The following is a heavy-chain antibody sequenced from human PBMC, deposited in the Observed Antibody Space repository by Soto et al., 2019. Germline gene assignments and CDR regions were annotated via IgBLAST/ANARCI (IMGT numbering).Heavy chain of an antibody. Sequence: EVQLLESGGGLVQPGGSLRLSCAASGFTFSSYAMSWVRQAPGKGLEWVSAISAGGGTYYADSVKGRFTISRDNSKNTLYLQMNSLRAGDTAVYYCAKDPDYGAYWGQGTLVTVSS. J-gene: IGHJ4*02. CDR1: GFTFSSYA. V-gene: IGHV3-23*01. CDR3: AKDPDYGAY. CDR2: ISAGGGT.